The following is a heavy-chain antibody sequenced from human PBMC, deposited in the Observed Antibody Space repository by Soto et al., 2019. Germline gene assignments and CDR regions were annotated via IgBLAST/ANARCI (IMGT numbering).Heavy chain of an antibody. CDR1: GYTFTGYA. D-gene: IGHD3-16*02. CDR2: INAGNGNT. Sequence: QVQLVQSGAEEKKPGASMKISCKASGYTFTGYAMHWVRQAPGQRLEWMGWINAGNGNTKYSHKFQGRVTITRDTSASTAYMELSGLRSEDTAVYYCARSAISPYGGLIGPFDYWGQGNLVTVSS. CDR3: ARSAISPYGGLIGPFDY. J-gene: IGHJ4*02. V-gene: IGHV1-3*05.